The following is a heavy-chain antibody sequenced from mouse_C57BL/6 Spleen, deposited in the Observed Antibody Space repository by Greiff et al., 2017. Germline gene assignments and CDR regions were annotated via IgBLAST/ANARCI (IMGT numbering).Heavy chain of an antibody. V-gene: IGHV1-47*01. D-gene: IGHD2-4*01. CDR1: GYTFTTYP. Sequence: VQLQQSGAELVKPGASVKMSCKAFGYTFTTYPIEWMKQNHGKSLEWIGNFHPYNDDTKYNEKFKGKATLTVEKSSSTVYLELSRLTSDDSAVYYCARIYYDYDGGGYFDYWGQGTTLTVSS. J-gene: IGHJ2*01. CDR3: ARIYYDYDGGGYFDY. CDR2: FHPYNDDT.